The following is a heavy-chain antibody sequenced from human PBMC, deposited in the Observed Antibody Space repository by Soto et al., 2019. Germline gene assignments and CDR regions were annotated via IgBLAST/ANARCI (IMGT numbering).Heavy chain of an antibody. Sequence: QVQLVQSGAELKKPGASVKVSCKASGYTFSNYDMNWVRQATGQGPEWIGWVHPNNGDTGYAQKLQGRVTLTTDINATTASIENTSLRKADTDISSCACRSRMGSAIDVDYWGEGTVVTVSS. CDR2: VHPNNGDT. CDR3: ACRSRMGSAIDVDY. V-gene: IGHV1-8*01. D-gene: IGHD2-8*01. CDR1: GYTFSNYD. J-gene: IGHJ4*02.